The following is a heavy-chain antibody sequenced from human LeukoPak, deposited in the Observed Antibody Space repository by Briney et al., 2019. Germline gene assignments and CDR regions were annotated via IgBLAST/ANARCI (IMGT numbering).Heavy chain of an antibody. Sequence: GGSLRLSCAASGFTFSSYSMNWVHQAPGKGLEWVSSISSSSSYIYYADSVKGRFTISRDNAKNSLYLQMNSLRAEDTAVYYCARDGYDSSGYQNALDYWGQGTLVTVSS. CDR2: ISSSSSYI. D-gene: IGHD3-22*01. CDR1: GFTFSSYS. V-gene: IGHV3-21*01. CDR3: ARDGYDSSGYQNALDY. J-gene: IGHJ4*02.